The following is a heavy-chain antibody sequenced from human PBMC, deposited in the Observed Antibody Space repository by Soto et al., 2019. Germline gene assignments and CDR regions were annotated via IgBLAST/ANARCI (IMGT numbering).Heavy chain of an antibody. J-gene: IGHJ4*02. Sequence: ASVKVSCKASGGTFSSYAISWVRQAPGQGLEWMGGIIPIFGTANYAQKFQGRVTITADESTSTAYMELSSLRSEDTAVYYCARVFPRPNARAYLQQLAPSWGQGTLVTVS. CDR3: ARVFPRPNARAYLQQLAPS. V-gene: IGHV1-69*13. D-gene: IGHD6-13*01. CDR1: GGTFSSYA. CDR2: IIPIFGTA.